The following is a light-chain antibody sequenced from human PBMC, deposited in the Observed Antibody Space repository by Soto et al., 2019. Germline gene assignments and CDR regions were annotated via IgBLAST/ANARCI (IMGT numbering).Light chain of an antibody. CDR3: QQFNSYRFT. CDR2: DAS. Sequence: AIRLTQSPSSLSASVGDRVTITCRASQGISSALAWYQQKQGKAPKLLIYDASSLESGVPSRFSGSGSGTDFTLTISSLQPEDFATYYCQQFNSYRFTFGPGTKVDIK. V-gene: IGKV1-13*02. CDR1: QGISSA. J-gene: IGKJ3*01.